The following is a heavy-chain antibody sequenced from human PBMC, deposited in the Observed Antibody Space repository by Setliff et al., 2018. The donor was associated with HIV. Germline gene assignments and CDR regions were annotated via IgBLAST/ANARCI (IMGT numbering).Heavy chain of an antibody. Sequence: GASVKVSCKASRDIFSSYGITWVRQAPGQGLEWMGGIIPLFGTADYAQKFQGRVTLTADESTSIAYMELNSLRSEDTAVYYCARGRASGSANSGWGQGTLVTVSS. CDR3: ARGRASGSANSG. D-gene: IGHD7-27*01. J-gene: IGHJ4*02. V-gene: IGHV1-69*13. CDR2: IIPLFGTA. CDR1: RDIFSSYG.